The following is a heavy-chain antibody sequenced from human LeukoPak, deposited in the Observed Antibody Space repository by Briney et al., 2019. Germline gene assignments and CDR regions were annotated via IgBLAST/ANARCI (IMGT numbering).Heavy chain of an antibody. D-gene: IGHD3-10*01. V-gene: IGHV3-23*01. CDR1: DFTFSTYG. CDR3: AKSPQPYYYGSGRATVWFDP. Sequence: GGSLRLSCAASDFTFSTYGMSWVRQAPGKGLEWVSSISGGGGSTYYADSVKGRFTISRDNSKNTLYLQMNSLRAEDTAVYYCAKSPQPYYYGSGRATVWFDPWGQGTLVTVSS. CDR2: ISGGGGST. J-gene: IGHJ5*02.